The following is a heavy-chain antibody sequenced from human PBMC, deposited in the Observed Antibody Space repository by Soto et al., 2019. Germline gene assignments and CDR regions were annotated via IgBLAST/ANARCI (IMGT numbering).Heavy chain of an antibody. Sequence: QVQLQESGPGLVKPSGTLSLTCAVSGGSISSSNWWSWVRQPPGKGLGWIGEIYHSGSTNYNPSLKSRGTISVDKSKNQFSLKLSPVTAADTAVYYCARDVVVVVPAGHDAFDIWGQGTMVTVSS. V-gene: IGHV4-4*02. CDR2: IYHSGST. J-gene: IGHJ3*02. CDR1: GGSISSSNW. D-gene: IGHD2-2*01. CDR3: ARDVVVVVPAGHDAFDI.